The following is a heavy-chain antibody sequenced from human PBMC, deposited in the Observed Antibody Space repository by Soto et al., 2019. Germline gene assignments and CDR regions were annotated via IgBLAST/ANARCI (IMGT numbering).Heavy chain of an antibody. CDR3: AREFRYCSGGSCYSSGVGY. J-gene: IGHJ4*02. D-gene: IGHD2-15*01. Sequence: GGSLRLSCAASGFTFSSYGMHWVRQAPGKGLEWVAVIWYDGSNKYYADSVKGRFTISRDNSKNTLYLQMNSLRAEDTAVYYCAREFRYCSGGSCYSSGVGYWGQGTLVTVSS. CDR1: GFTFSSYG. V-gene: IGHV3-33*01. CDR2: IWYDGSNK.